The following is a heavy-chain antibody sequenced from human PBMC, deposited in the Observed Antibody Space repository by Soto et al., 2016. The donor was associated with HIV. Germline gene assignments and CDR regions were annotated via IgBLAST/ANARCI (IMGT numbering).Heavy chain of an antibody. CDR3: ARDELGYCSTNICWRDNHSVTDE. CDR1: GFSFSSYA. Sequence: EVQLLESGGGLIQPGGVPSRLSCAASGFSFSSYAMSWVRQVPGKGLEWVSGIIGNGDTTHYAESVKGRFTISRDNSKNTVYLQMNSLRVEDTAVYYCARDELGYCSTNICWRDNHSVTDEWGQGTLVTVSS. CDR2: IIGNGDTT. J-gene: IGHJ4*02. V-gene: IGHV3-23*01. D-gene: IGHD2-2*01.